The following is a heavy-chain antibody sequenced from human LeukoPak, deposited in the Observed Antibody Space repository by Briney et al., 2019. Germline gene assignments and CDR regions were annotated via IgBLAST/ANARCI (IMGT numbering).Heavy chain of an antibody. CDR3: AKARGSSGWYEDFRH. D-gene: IGHD6-19*01. Sequence: GGSLRLSCAASGFTFSTFAMSWVRQAPGKGLEWVSAISGSAGSTYYADSVKGRFTISRDNSKNTLYLQMNSLRAEDTAVYYCAKARGSSGWYEDFRHWGQGTLVTVSS. CDR1: GFTFSTFA. CDR2: ISGSAGST. J-gene: IGHJ1*01. V-gene: IGHV3-23*01.